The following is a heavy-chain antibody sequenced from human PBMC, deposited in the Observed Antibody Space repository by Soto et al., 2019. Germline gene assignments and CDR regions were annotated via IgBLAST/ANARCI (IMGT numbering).Heavy chain of an antibody. J-gene: IGHJ4*02. Sequence: LSLTCAVYGGSFSGYYWSWIRQPPGKGLEWIGEINHSGSTNYNPSLKSRVTISVDTSKNQFSLKLSSVTAADTAVYYCARRITMVRGVINYYFDYWGQGTLVTVSS. CDR1: GGSFSGYY. V-gene: IGHV4-34*01. CDR2: INHSGST. D-gene: IGHD3-10*01. CDR3: ARRITMVRGVINYYFDY.